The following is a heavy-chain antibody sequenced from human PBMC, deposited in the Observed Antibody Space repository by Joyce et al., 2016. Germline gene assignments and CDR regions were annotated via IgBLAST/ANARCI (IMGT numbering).Heavy chain of an antibody. CDR2: IVFEGSKK. V-gene: IGHV3-30*04. CDR3: AREYCSSASCYEEGIYYYYYGMDV. J-gene: IGHJ6*02. Sequence: QVQLVESGGGVVQPGRSLRLSCAASGFTFSNYSMHWVRQARGKGLEWVAVIVFEGSKKYESDSVKGRFTISRDNSKSTLYLQMSSLTAKDTAVYYCAREYCSSASCYEEGIYYYYYGMDVWGQGTTVTVAS. CDR1: GFTFSNYS. D-gene: IGHD2-2*01.